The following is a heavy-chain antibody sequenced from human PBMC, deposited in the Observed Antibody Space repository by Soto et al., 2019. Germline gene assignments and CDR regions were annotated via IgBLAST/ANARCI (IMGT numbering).Heavy chain of an antibody. J-gene: IGHJ3*02. CDR2: IYYSGST. D-gene: IGHD6-19*01. CDR3: ARSQWLGDAFDI. Sequence: SETLSLTCTVSGGSISSYYWSWIRQPPGKGLEWIGYIYYSGSTNYNPSLKSRVTISVDTSKNQFSLKLSSVTAADTAVYYCARSQWLGDAFDIWGQGTMVTVSS. V-gene: IGHV4-59*08. CDR1: GGSISSYY.